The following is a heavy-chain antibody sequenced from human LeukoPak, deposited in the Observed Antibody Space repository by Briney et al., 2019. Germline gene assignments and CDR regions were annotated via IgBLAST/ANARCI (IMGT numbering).Heavy chain of an antibody. CDR1: GYTFTGYY. D-gene: IGHD3-16*02. CDR3: AREVIGTWTTRGFDY. CDR2: INPNSGGT. V-gene: IGHV1-2*02. Sequence: WASVKVSCKASGYTFTGYYMHWVRQAPGQGLEWMGWINPNSGGTNYAQKFQGRVTMTRDTSISTAYMELSGLRSDDTAVYYCAREVIGTWTTRGFDYFVQGTLVNGAS. J-gene: IGHJ4*02.